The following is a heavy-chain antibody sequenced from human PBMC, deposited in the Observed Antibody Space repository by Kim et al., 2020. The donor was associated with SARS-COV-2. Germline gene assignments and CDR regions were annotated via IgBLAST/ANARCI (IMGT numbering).Heavy chain of an antibody. CDR1: GFTFSSYA. J-gene: IGHJ4*03. D-gene: IGHD2-15*01. CDR2: ISYDGSNK. CDR3: ARDGLPVVVAAQVDY. Sequence: GGSLRLSCAASGFTFSSYAMHWVRQAPGKGLEWVAVISYDGSNKYYADSVKGRFTISRDNSKNTLYLQMNSLRAEDTAVYYCARDGLPVVVAAQVDYWGHQSLVTAAS. V-gene: IGHV3-30-3*01.